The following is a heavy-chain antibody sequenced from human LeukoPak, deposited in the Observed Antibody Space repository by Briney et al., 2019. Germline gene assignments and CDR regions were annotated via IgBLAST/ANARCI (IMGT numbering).Heavy chain of an antibody. CDR1: GGSFSGYY. Sequence: SETLSLTCAVYGGSFSGYYWTLIRQPPGKGLEWIGEINHSGSTNYNPSLKSRVTISVDTSKNQFSLKLSSVTAADTAIYYCANMAYDSSGYRWFDPWGQGTLVTVSS. V-gene: IGHV4-34*01. CDR2: INHSGST. CDR3: ANMAYDSSGYRWFDP. J-gene: IGHJ5*02. D-gene: IGHD3-22*01.